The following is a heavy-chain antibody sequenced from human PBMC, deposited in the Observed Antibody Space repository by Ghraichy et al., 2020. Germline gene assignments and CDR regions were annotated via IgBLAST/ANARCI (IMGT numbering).Heavy chain of an antibody. CDR2: IRSKAYGGTT. CDR3: TRDHTFYDSDAFDI. Sequence: GGSLRLSCTASGFTFGDYAMSWFRQAPGKGLEWVGFIRSKAYGGTTEYAASVKGRFTISRDDSKSIAYLQMNSLKTEDTAVYYCTRDHTFYDSDAFDIWGQGTMVTVSS. D-gene: IGHD2/OR15-2a*01. CDR1: GFTFGDYA. V-gene: IGHV3-49*03. J-gene: IGHJ3*02.